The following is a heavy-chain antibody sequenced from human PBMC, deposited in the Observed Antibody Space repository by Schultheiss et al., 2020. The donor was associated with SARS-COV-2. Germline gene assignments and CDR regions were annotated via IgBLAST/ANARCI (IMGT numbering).Heavy chain of an antibody. CDR2: IWYDGSNK. CDR1: GFTFSSYG. D-gene: IGHD6-19*01. V-gene: IGHV3-33*01. CDR3: ARDTYSSGWYGLVDV. J-gene: IGHJ6*02. Sequence: GESLKISCAASGFTFSSYGMHWVRQAPGKGLEWVAVIWYDGSNKYYADSVKGRFTISRDNSKNTLYLQMNSLRAEDTAVYYCARDTYSSGWYGLVDVWGQGTTVTVSS.